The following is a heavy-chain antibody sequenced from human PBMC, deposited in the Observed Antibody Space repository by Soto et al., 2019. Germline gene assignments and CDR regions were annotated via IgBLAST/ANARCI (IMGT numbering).Heavy chain of an antibody. CDR3: ASPRPPPGYCSGGSCYALWGMDV. Sequence: EVQLVESGGGLVKPGGSLRLSCAASGFTFSSYSMNWVRQAPGKGLEWVSSISSSSSYIYYADSVKGRFTISRDNAKNPGYLQMNSLRAEDTAVYYCASPRPPPGYCSGGSCYALWGMDVWGQGTTVTVSS. J-gene: IGHJ6*02. D-gene: IGHD2-15*01. V-gene: IGHV3-21*01. CDR2: ISSSSSYI. CDR1: GFTFSSYS.